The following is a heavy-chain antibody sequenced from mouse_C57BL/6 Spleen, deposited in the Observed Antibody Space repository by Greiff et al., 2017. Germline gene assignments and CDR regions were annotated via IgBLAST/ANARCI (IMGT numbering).Heavy chain of an antibody. CDR1: GYNFKDYY. V-gene: IGHV14-1*01. D-gene: IGHD1-1*01. Sequence: EVQLQQSGAELVRPGASVKLSCTASGYNFKDYYMHWVKQRPEQGLEWIGRIDPEDGDTEYAPKFQGKATMTADTSSNTAYLQLSSLASEDTAVCSCTRSSYGYFDVWGTGTTVTVSS. CDR2: IDPEDGDT. CDR3: TRSSYGYFDV. J-gene: IGHJ1*03.